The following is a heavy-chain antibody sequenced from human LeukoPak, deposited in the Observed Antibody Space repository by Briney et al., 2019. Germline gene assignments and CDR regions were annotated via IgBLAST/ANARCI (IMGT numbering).Heavy chain of an antibody. Sequence: GGSVRLSCAASGFTFSTYWMSWVRQAPGKGLEWVANIKEDGSEKYYGDSVKGRFTISRDNAKNSLYLEMNSLRVEDTAVYYCARDSSGYQWGQGTLVTVSS. CDR2: IKEDGSEK. J-gene: IGHJ4*02. CDR1: GFTFSTYW. CDR3: ARDSSGYQ. D-gene: IGHD3-22*01. V-gene: IGHV3-7*01.